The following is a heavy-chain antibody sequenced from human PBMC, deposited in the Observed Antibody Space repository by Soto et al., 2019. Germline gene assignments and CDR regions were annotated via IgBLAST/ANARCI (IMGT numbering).Heavy chain of an antibody. J-gene: IGHJ4*02. CDR1: GGSISSSSYY. D-gene: IGHD2-15*01. Sequence: QLQLQESGPGLVKPSETLSLTCTVSGGSISSSSYYWGWIRQPPGKGLEWIGSIYYSGSTYYNPSLKSRVTISVDTSKNQFSLKLSSVTAADTAVYYCARWGRDGNYFDYWGQGTLVTVSS. CDR3: ARWGRDGNYFDY. V-gene: IGHV4-39*01. CDR2: IYYSGST.